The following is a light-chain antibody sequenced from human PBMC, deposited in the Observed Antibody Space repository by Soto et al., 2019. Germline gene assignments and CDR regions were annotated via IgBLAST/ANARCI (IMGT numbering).Light chain of an antibody. CDR1: QSVISNY. Sequence: EIVLTQSPGTLSLSRGEGATLSCRASQSVISNYLAWYQKKTGQAPRLLIYAASSRASGVSDRFSGSGSGTDFTLTISRLEPEDFAVYYCQQYGSSPFTFGPGTKVDI. V-gene: IGKV3-20*01. J-gene: IGKJ3*01. CDR3: QQYGSSPFT. CDR2: AAS.